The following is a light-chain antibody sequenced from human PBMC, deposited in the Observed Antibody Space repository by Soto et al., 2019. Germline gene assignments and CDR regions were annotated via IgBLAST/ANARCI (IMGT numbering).Light chain of an antibody. CDR3: QQYGSSPGT. V-gene: IGKV3-20*01. CDR1: QSVSSSY. CDR2: GAS. Sequence: EIVLTQSPGTLSLSPGERATLSCRASQSVSSSYLAWYQQKPGQAPRLLIYGASSRATGIPDKFSGNGSGTDLTLTISRLEPEDFAVYYCQQYGSSPGTFGQGTKVEIK. J-gene: IGKJ1*01.